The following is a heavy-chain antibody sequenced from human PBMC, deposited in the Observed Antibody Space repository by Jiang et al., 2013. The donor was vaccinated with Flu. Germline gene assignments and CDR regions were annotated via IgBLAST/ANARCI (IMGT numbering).Heavy chain of an antibody. J-gene: IGHJ5*02. CDR2: IDWDDDK. CDR3: ARVRVIAVAGTFWFDP. D-gene: IGHD6-19*01. Sequence: KPTQTLTLTCTFSGFSLSTSGMCVSWIRQPPGKALEWLALIDWDDDKYYSTSLKTRLTISKDTSKNQVVLTMTNMDPVDTATYYCARVRVIAVAGTFWFDPWGQGTLVTVSS. V-gene: IGHV2-70*01. CDR1: GFSLSTSGMC.